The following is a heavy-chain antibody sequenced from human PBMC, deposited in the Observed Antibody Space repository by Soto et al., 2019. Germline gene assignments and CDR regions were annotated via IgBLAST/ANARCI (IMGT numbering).Heavy chain of an antibody. CDR3: ARGYYGSGSYADAFDI. V-gene: IGHV1-69*06. D-gene: IGHD3-10*01. CDR1: GGTFSSYA. J-gene: IGHJ3*02. Sequence: QVQLVQSGAEVKKPGSSVKVSCKASGGTFSSYAISWVRQAPGQGLEWMGGIIPIFGTANYAPKFQGRVTITADKSTSTAYMELSSLRSDDTAVYYCARGYYGSGSYADAFDIWGQGTMVTVSS. CDR2: IIPIFGTA.